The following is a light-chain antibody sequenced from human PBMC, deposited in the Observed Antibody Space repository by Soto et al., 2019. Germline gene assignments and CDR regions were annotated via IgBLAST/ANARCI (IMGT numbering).Light chain of an antibody. Sequence: DIVLTQSPGTLSLSPGERATLSCRASQSVRSRYLAWYQQKAGQAPRLLIYDASRRATGIPDRFSGSGSGTDFTLIISRLEPEDFAVYYCQKYGSSVTFGGGTKVEIK. CDR1: QSVRSRY. CDR2: DAS. V-gene: IGKV3-20*01. J-gene: IGKJ4*01. CDR3: QKYGSSVT.